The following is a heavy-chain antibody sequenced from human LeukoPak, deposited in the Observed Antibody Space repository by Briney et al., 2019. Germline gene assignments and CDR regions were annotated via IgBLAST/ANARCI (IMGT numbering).Heavy chain of an antibody. CDR2: INPNSGAT. J-gene: IGHJ4*02. CDR3: ATVVGARGGDYFDY. V-gene: IGHV1-2*02. CDR1: GYTFTDYY. D-gene: IGHD1-26*01. Sequence: GASVKVSCKPSGYTFTDYYIHWVRQAPGQGLEWMGWINPNSGATSYAQNFQGRVTMTRDTSISTAYMELSRLRSGDTAVYYCATVVGARGGDYFDYWGQGTLVTVSS.